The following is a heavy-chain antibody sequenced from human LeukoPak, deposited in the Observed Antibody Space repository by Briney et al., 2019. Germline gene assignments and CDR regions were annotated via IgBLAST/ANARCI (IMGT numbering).Heavy chain of an antibody. V-gene: IGHV1-8*01. CDR1: GYTFTSYD. D-gene: IGHD2-21*02. CDR2: MNPNSGNT. CDR3: ARTAHCGGDCYSDWFDP. J-gene: IGHJ5*02. Sequence: ASVKVSCKASGYTFTSYDINWVRQATGQGLEWMGWMNPNSGNTGYAQKFQGRVTMTRNTSISTAYMELSSLRSEDTAVYYCARTAHCGGDCYSDWFDPWGQGTLVTVSS.